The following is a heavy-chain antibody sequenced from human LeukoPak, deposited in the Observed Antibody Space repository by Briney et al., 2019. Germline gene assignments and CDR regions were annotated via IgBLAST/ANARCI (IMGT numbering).Heavy chain of an antibody. D-gene: IGHD3-10*01. J-gene: IGHJ4*02. CDR3: ARGSGVRGVIIHLPIDY. V-gene: IGHV3-74*01. CDR1: GFTFSSYW. Sequence: GGSLRLSCAASGFTFSSYWMHWVRQAPGKGLVWVSRINSDGSSTSYADSVKGRFTISRDNAKNTLYLQMNSLRAEDTAVYYCARGSGVRGVIIHLPIDYWGQGTLVTVSS. CDR2: INSDGSST.